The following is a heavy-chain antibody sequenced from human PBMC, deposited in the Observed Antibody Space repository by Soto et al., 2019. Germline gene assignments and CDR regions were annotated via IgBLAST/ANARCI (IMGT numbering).Heavy chain of an antibody. D-gene: IGHD3-10*01. V-gene: IGHV5-51*01. J-gene: IGHJ6*02. Sequence: PGESLKISCKGSGYSFTSYWIGWVRQMPGKGLEWMGIIYPGDSDTRYSPSFQGQVTISADKSISTAYLQWSSLKASDTAMYYCAGGGVRGVITRTRDYYGMDFCGQGTTVTVSS. CDR3: AGGGVRGVITRTRDYYGMDF. CDR2: IYPGDSDT. CDR1: GYSFTSYW.